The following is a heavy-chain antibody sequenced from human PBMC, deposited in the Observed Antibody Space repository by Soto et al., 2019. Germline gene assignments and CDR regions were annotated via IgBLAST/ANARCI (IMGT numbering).Heavy chain of an antibody. CDR1: GYTFTSYW. CDR3: GRHSQYCSSTSCYPHEFDY. Sequence: EALKISCKDSGYTFTSYWISWVRQMPGKGLEWMGRIDPSDSHTNYSPSMQGHVTIAADKYISTAYLQWSSLKASDTAMYYCGRHSQYCSSTSCYPHEFDYWGQGTLVKVSS. CDR2: IDPSDSHT. J-gene: IGHJ4*02. V-gene: IGHV5-10-1*01. D-gene: IGHD2-2*01.